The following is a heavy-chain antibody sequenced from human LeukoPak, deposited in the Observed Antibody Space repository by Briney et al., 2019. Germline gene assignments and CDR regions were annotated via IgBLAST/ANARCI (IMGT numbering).Heavy chain of an antibody. CDR3: ASGGYCSSTSCPFDY. CDR2: IYYSGST. Sequence: PSETLSLTCTVSGRSISIYYWSWIRQPPGKALEWIGYIYYSGSTDYNPSLKRRVTISVDTSKNHFSLKLSPATAADTALYYCASGGYCSSTSCPFDYWGEGALVT. V-gene: IGHV4-59*01. J-gene: IGHJ4*02. D-gene: IGHD2-2*01. CDR1: GRSISIYY.